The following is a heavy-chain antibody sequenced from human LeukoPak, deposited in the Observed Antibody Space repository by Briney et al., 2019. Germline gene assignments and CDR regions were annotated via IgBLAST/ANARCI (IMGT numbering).Heavy chain of an antibody. V-gene: IGHV3-23*01. J-gene: IGHJ4*02. Sequence: GGSLRPSCAASGFTFSSYAMSWVRQAPGKGLEWVSAISGSGGSTYYADSVKGRFTISRDNSKNTLYLQMNSLRAEDTAVYYCAKDKRLQPHYFDYWGQGTLVTVSS. D-gene: IGHD6-25*01. CDR1: GFTFSSYA. CDR2: ISGSGGST. CDR3: AKDKRLQPHYFDY.